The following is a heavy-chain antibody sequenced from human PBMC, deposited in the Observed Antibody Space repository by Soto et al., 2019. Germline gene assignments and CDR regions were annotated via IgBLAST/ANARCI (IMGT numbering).Heavy chain of an antibody. CDR2: IYYSVST. V-gene: IGHV4-39*01. Sequence: SETLSLTCTVSGGSISSSSYYWGWIRQPPGKGLEWIGSIYYSVSTYYNPSLKSRVTISGDTSKNQFSLKLSSVTAADTAVYYCAGYYDFWSGYLPYYYGMDVWGQGTTVTVSS. J-gene: IGHJ6*02. D-gene: IGHD3-3*01. CDR1: GGSISSSSYY. CDR3: AGYYDFWSGYLPYYYGMDV.